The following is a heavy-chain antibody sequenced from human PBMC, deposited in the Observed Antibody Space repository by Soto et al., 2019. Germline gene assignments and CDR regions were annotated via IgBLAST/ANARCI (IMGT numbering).Heavy chain of an antibody. CDR1: GFTFSSYA. CDR3: ARDALNLIAAAGTTYYYYYYGMDV. Sequence: GGSLRLSCAASGFTFSSYAMHWVRQAPGKGLEWVAVTSYDGSNKYYADSVKGRFTISRDNSKNTLYLQMNSLRAEDTAVYYCARDALNLIAAAGTTYYYYYYGMDVWGQGTTVTVSS. D-gene: IGHD6-13*01. CDR2: TSYDGSNK. V-gene: IGHV3-30-3*01. J-gene: IGHJ6*02.